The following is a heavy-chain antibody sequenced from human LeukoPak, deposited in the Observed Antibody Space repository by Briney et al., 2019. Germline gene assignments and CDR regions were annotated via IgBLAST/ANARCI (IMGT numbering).Heavy chain of an antibody. CDR1: GFTFSNYA. Sequence: GRSLRLSCAASGFTFSNYAMHWVRQAPGKGLEWVAVISYDGSNKYYADSVKGRFTISRDNSKNTLYLQMNSLRAEDTAVYYCARDSVGYSGYVDWLVPDYWGQGTLVTVSS. CDR2: ISYDGSNK. D-gene: IGHD5-12*01. J-gene: IGHJ4*02. CDR3: ARDSVGYSGYVDWLVPDY. V-gene: IGHV3-30-3*01.